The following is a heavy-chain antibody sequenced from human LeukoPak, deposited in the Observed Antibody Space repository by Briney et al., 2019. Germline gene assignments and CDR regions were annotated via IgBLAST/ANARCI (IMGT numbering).Heavy chain of an antibody. CDR2: IYYSGST. CDR1: GVSISSGDYY. V-gene: IGHV4-30-4*08. D-gene: IGHD3-9*01. CDR3: ARESTYYDTLTGYLRPRYFDY. J-gene: IGHJ4*02. Sequence: PSETLSLTCTFSGVSISSGDYYWSWIRQPPGKGLEWIGYIYYSGSTYYNPSLQSRVTISVDTSKNQFSLKLSSVTAADTAAYYCARESTYYDTLTGYLRPRYFDYWGQGTLVTVSS.